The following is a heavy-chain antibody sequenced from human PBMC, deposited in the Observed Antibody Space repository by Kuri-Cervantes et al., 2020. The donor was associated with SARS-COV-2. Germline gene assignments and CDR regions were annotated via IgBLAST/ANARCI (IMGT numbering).Heavy chain of an antibody. V-gene: IGHV3-74*01. CDR3: AREGGKMRGRFQLNFDY. J-gene: IGHJ4*02. Sequence: GESLKISCVASGFTFSGHWMHWVRQAPGKGLMWVARIKSDGSSTSYADSFKGRFIISRDNAKNTLYLQMDRLRVEDTAVYYCAREGGKMRGRFQLNFDYWGQGTLVTVSS. D-gene: IGHD5-18*01. CDR1: GFTFSGHW. CDR2: IKSDGSST.